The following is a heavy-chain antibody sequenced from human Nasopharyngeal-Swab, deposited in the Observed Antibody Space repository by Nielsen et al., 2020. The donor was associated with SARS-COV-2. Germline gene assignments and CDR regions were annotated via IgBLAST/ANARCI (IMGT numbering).Heavy chain of an antibody. Sequence: SETLSLTCTVSGGSVSSGSYYWSWIRQPPGKGLEWIGYIYYSGSTNYNPSLKSRVTISADTSKNQFSLKLSSVTAADTAVYYCARGRQYQLLFIFVEDAFDIWGQGTMVTVSS. V-gene: IGHV4-61*01. J-gene: IGHJ3*02. CDR2: IYYSGST. CDR3: ARGRQYQLLFIFVEDAFDI. D-gene: IGHD2-2*01. CDR1: GGSVSSGSYY.